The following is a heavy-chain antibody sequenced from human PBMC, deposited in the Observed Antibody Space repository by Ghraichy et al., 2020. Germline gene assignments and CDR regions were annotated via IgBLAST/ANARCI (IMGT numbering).Heavy chain of an antibody. CDR2: INPNSGGT. D-gene: IGHD2-21*01. CDR3: ARGCRTKTGGDLDV. V-gene: IGHV1-2*06. J-gene: IGHJ6*02. Sequence: ASVKVSCKASGYTFTDYYMHWVRQAPGQGLEWMGRINPNSGGTNYAQKFQGRVTMTRDTSISTAYMEVNRLRSDDTAVYYCARGCRTKTGGDLDVWGQGTTVTVSS. CDR1: GYTFTDYY.